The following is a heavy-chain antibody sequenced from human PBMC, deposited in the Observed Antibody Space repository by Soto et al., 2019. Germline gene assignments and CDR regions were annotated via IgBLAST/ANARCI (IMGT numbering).Heavy chain of an antibody. J-gene: IGHJ6*02. CDR2: IYYSGST. CDR1: GDSIRSGDYY. D-gene: IGHD1-26*01. V-gene: IGHV4-30-4*01. CDR3: ARSVGYYDYGVDV. Sequence: QVHLEESGPGLVKPSQTLSLTCTVLGDSIRSGDYYWNWIRQPPGRGLEWIGYIYYSGSTYYNPSLKSRLTMSVDTSKNPFSLRLGSVIAAAPAVYYCARSVGYYDYGVDVWGHGTTVIVSS.